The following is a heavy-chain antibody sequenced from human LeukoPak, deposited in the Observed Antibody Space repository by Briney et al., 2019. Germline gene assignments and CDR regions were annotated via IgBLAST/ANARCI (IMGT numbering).Heavy chain of an antibody. J-gene: IGHJ3*02. D-gene: IGHD3-3*01. V-gene: IGHV1-2*02. CDR2: INPNSGGT. Sequence: ASVKVSCKASGYTFTGYYMHWVRQAPGQGLEWMGWINPNSGGTNYAQKFQGRVTMTRDTSISTAYMELSRLRSDDTAVYYCARAPDFWSGYYTGRAFAIWGQGTMVTVSS. CDR1: GYTFTGYY. CDR3: ARAPDFWSGYYTGRAFAI.